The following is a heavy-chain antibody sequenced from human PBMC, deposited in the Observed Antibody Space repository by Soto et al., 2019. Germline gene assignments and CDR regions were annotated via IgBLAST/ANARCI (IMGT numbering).Heavy chain of an antibody. V-gene: IGHV3-48*03. J-gene: IGHJ6*02. Sequence: PGGSLRLSCAAAGFIFSDYDMNWVRQAPGKGLEWVSYISSSGITIDYADSVKGRFTISRDNTKNSLYLQMNSLRAEDTAVYYYARELDIVASCYYYGIDVWGQGTMLTV. CDR3: ARELDIVASCYYYGIDV. CDR2: ISSSGITI. CDR1: GFIFSDYD. D-gene: IGHD5-12*01.